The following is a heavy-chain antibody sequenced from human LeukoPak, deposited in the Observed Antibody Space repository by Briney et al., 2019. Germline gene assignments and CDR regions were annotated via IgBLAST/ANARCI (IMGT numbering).Heavy chain of an antibody. Sequence: GGSLRLSCAASGFTFSSYAMHWVRQAPGKGLEWVADISYDGSNKYHADSVKGRFTISRDNSKNTLYLQMNSLRAEDTAVYYCADLTGTGPLFDYWGQGTLVTVSS. CDR1: GFTFSSYA. D-gene: IGHD1-1*01. J-gene: IGHJ4*02. V-gene: IGHV3-30-3*01. CDR3: ADLTGTGPLFDY. CDR2: ISYDGSNK.